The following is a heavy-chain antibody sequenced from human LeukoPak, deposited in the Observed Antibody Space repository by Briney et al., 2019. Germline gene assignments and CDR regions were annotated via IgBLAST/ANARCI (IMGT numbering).Heavy chain of an antibody. Sequence: GGSLRLSCAASGFTFINAWMAWVRQAPGKGLEWGGRIKAKAHGGTIEYAAPVKGRFTISRDESKNTLYLQMNSLKTEDTAVYYCTTDGVGVEGATYDNWGQGTLVTVSS. CDR2: IKAKAHGGTI. CDR1: GFTFINAW. J-gene: IGHJ4*02. CDR3: TTDGVGVEGATYDN. D-gene: IGHD1-26*01. V-gene: IGHV3-15*01.